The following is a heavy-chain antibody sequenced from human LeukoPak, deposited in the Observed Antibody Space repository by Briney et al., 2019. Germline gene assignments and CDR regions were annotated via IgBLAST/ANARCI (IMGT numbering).Heavy chain of an antibody. CDR3: AIWRPTYHYDSSGYENPYFDY. J-gene: IGHJ4*02. CDR1: GGTFSSYA. D-gene: IGHD3-22*01. Sequence: GASVKVSRKASGGTFSSYAISWVRQAPGQGLEWMGRIIPILGIANYAQKFQGRVTITADKSTSTAYMELSSLRSEDTAVYYCAIWRPTYHYDSSGYENPYFDYWGQGTLVTVSS. CDR2: IIPILGIA. V-gene: IGHV1-69*04.